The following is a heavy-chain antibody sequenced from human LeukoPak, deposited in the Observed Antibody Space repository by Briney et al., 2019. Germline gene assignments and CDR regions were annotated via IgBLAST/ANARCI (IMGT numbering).Heavy chain of an antibody. V-gene: IGHV5-51*01. J-gene: IGHJ6*03. CDR2: IYPGDSDT. Sequence: GESLKISCKGSGYSFTSYWIGWARQMPGKGLEWMGIIYPGDSDTRYSPSFQGHVTISADKSISTAYLQWTSLKASDTAMYYCARHVEVRGVIIYYYMDVWGKGTTVTVSS. CDR1: GYSFTSYW. CDR3: ARHVEVRGVIIYYYMDV. D-gene: IGHD3-10*01.